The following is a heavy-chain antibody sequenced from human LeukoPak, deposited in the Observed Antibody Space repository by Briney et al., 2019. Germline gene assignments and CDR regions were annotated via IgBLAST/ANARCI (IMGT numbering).Heavy chain of an antibody. D-gene: IGHD5-18*01. CDR2: ISSSGSTI. Sequence: HTGGSLRLSCAASGFTFSSYDVKWVRQAPGKGLEWVSFISSSGSTINYADSVNGRFTISRDNAKNSLYLQMNSLRAEDTAVYYCARDHSIQGKDVWGQGTTVTVSS. CDR1: GFTFSSYD. V-gene: IGHV3-48*03. J-gene: IGHJ6*02. CDR3: ARDHSIQGKDV.